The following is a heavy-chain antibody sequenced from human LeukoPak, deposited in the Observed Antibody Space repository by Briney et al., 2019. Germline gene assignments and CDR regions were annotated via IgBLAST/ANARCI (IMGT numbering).Heavy chain of an antibody. D-gene: IGHD2-21*01. CDR1: GFTASHNY. Sequence: GGSLRLSCAASGFTASHNYMSWVRRAAGKGLEWVALIYSGGSTYYADSVKGRFTISRDNSKNTLHLQMNSLRAEDTAVYYCVRKSGELGAWGQGTLVTVSS. V-gene: IGHV3-53*01. CDR2: IYSGGST. CDR3: VRKSGELGA. J-gene: IGHJ5*02.